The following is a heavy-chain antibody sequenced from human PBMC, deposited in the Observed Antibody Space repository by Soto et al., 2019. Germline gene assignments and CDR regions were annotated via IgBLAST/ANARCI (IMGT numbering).Heavy chain of an antibody. D-gene: IGHD3-10*01. CDR2: IIPIFGTA. V-gene: IGHV1-69*01. CDR3: ARVNIEEVTMVRVVIFGIDV. CDR1: GGTFSSYA. J-gene: IGHJ6*02. Sequence: QVQLVQSGAEVKKPGSSVKVSCKASGGTFSSYAISWVRQAPGQGLEWMGGIIPIFGTANYAQKFQGRVTSTANESKSTAYMELSSLRSEDTAVYYCARVNIEEVTMVRVVIFGIDVWGQGTTVTVSS.